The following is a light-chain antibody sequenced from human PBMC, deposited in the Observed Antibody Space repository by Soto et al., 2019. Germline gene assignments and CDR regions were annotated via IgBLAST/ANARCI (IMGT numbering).Light chain of an antibody. Sequence: QLVLTQPPSASGTPGQRVTISCSGSSSNVGINTVNWYQQLPGTAPKLLIYSNNQRPSGVPDRFSGSKSGTSASLAISGLQSEDEADYYCAAWDDRLNGWVFGGGTKLTVL. V-gene: IGLV1-44*01. J-gene: IGLJ3*02. CDR3: AAWDDRLNGWV. CDR1: SSNVGINT. CDR2: SNN.